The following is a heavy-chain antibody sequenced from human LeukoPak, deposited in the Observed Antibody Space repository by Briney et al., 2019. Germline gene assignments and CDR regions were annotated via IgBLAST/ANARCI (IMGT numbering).Heavy chain of an antibody. V-gene: IGHV3-23*01. CDR2: ISGSGGST. Sequence: GRSLRLSCAASGFTFSSYAMSWVRRAPGRGLEWVSAISGSGGSTYYADSVKGRFTISRDNSKNTLYLQMNSLRAEDTAVYYCAKGGGYYYYYYMDVWGKGTTVTVSS. CDR1: GFTFSSYA. D-gene: IGHD3-16*01. J-gene: IGHJ6*03. CDR3: AKGGGYYYYYYMDV.